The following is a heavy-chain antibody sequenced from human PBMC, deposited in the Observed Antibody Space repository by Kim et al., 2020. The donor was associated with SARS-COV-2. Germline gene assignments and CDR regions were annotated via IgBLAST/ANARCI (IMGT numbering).Heavy chain of an antibody. Sequence: GGSLRLSCAASGFTFSSYGMHWVRQAPGKGLEWVAVISYDGSNKYYADSVKGRFTISRDNSKNTLYLQMNSLRAEDTAVYYCANPVWGRYQLLSDAFDI. CDR2: ISYDGSNK. D-gene: IGHD2-2*01. J-gene: IGHJ3*02. V-gene: IGHV3-30*18. CDR3: ANPVWGRYQLLSDAFDI. CDR1: GFTFSSYG.